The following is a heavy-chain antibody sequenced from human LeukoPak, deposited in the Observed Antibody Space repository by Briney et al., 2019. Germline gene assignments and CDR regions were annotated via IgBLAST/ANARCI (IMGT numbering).Heavy chain of an antibody. D-gene: IGHD1-26*01. V-gene: IGHV4-39*07. J-gene: IGHJ4*02. CDR2: IYDSGST. CDR1: GGSIRSSYYY. Sequence: SETLSLTCTVSGGSIRSSYYYWGWIRQPPGKGLEWIGSIYDSGSTYYSPSLSSRVTISLDTSKNQFSLKLRSVTAADTAVYYCARGGASSIPLDYWGRGTLVTVSS. CDR3: ARGGASSIPLDY.